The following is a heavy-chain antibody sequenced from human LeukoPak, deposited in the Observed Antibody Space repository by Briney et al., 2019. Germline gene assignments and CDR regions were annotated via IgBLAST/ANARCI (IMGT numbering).Heavy chain of an antibody. CDR2: IYGDNGDT. Sequence: ASVKVSCKASGYSFTSYAMNWVRQAPGQRLEWMGWIYGDNGDTKYSQEFQGRVTITRDTSASTAYMELRSLKSDDTAVYYCATLSPGDADYWGQGTLVTVSS. CDR3: ATLSPGDADY. CDR1: GYSFTSYA. V-gene: IGHV1-3*01. D-gene: IGHD2-21*02. J-gene: IGHJ4*02.